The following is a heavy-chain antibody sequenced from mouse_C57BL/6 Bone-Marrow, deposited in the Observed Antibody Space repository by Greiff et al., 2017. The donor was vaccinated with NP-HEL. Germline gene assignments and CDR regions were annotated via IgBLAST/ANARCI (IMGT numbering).Heavy chain of an antibody. V-gene: IGHV7-3*01. D-gene: IGHD2-4*01. Sequence: EVQGVESGGGLVQPGGSLSLSCAASGFTFTDYYMSWVRQPPGKALEWLGFIRNKANGYTTEYSASVKGRFTISRDNSQSILYLQMNALRAEDSATYYCARSIYYDYADDPFYAMDYWGQGTSVTASS. CDR2: IRNKANGYTT. CDR1: GFTFTDYY. CDR3: ARSIYYDYADDPFYAMDY. J-gene: IGHJ4*01.